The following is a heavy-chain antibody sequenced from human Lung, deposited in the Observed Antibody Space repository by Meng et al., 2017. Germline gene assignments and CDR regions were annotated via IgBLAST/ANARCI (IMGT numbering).Heavy chain of an antibody. D-gene: IGHD6-25*01. CDR3: ARDEDISAAGKLFGDY. CDR2: INPKSGDT. J-gene: IGHJ4*02. Sequence: QLQLGQPGAEVKKPGASVKVSCKPSGYNFPDYYMHSVRRAPGQGLEWMGRINPKSGDTHYAQKFQARVTMTGDTSISTAYMEPSGLRSDDTAMYYCARDEDISAAGKLFGDYWGQGTLVTVSS. CDR1: GYNFPDYY. V-gene: IGHV1-2*06.